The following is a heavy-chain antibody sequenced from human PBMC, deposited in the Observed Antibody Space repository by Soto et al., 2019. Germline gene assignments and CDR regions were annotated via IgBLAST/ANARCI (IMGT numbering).Heavy chain of an antibody. CDR2: INAGNGNT. D-gene: IGHD6-19*01. V-gene: IGHV1-3*01. CDR3: ARVKVAGIYYFDY. J-gene: IGHJ4*02. Sequence: ASVKVSCKASGYTFTSYAMHWVRQAPGQRLEWMGWINAGNGNTKYSQKFQGRVTITRDTSASTAYMELSSLRSEDTAVYYCARVKVAGIYYFDYWGQGALVTVSS. CDR1: GYTFTSYA.